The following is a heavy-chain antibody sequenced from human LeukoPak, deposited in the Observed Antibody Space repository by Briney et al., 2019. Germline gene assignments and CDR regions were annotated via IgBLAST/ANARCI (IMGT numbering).Heavy chain of an antibody. J-gene: IGHJ5*02. V-gene: IGHV1-46*01. Sequence: GASVKVSCKASEHTFTSDYMHWVRQAPGEGLEWMGVINPSGMTTYAQKFQGRLTMTRDMSPSTVHMELNSLRSDDTAVYYCARGAYCSSGGDCFGGIRDWFDLWGQGTLVTVSS. CDR3: ARGAYCSSGGDCFGGIRDWFDL. D-gene: IGHD2-21*02. CDR2: INPSGMT. CDR1: EHTFTSDY.